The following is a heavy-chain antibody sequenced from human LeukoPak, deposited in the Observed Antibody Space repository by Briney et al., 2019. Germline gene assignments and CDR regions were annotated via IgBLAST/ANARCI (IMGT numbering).Heavy chain of an antibody. J-gene: IGHJ4*02. CDR1: GFTFSSYW. CDR2: IKQDGSEK. Sequence: GGSLRLSCAASGFTFSSYWMSWVRQAPGKGLEWVANIKQDGSEKYYVDSVKGRFTISRDNAKNSLYLQMNSLRAEDTAVYYCARVGSAYSSGWYSDYWGQGTLVTVSS. D-gene: IGHD6-19*01. CDR3: ARVGSAYSSGWYSDY. V-gene: IGHV3-7*01.